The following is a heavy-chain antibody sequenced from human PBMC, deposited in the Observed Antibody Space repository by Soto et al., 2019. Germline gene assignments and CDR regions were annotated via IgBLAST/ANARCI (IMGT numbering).Heavy chain of an antibody. J-gene: IGHJ3*02. Sequence: PGGSLRLSCAASGFTFSSYSMNWVRQAPGKGLEWVSSTSSSSSYIYYADSVKGRFTISRDKAKNSLYLQMNSLRAEDTAVYYCARDPHSSGWIDAFDIWGQGTMVNVSS. V-gene: IGHV3-21*01. CDR2: TSSSSSYI. CDR1: GFTFSSYS. CDR3: ARDPHSSGWIDAFDI. D-gene: IGHD6-19*01.